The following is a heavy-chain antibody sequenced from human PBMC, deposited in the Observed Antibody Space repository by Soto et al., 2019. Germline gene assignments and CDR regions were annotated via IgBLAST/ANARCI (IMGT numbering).Heavy chain of an antibody. D-gene: IGHD3-16*01. CDR1: GGTFSSYA. V-gene: IGHV1-69*01. CDR3: SRGKGGLDFDY. CDR2: IIPIFGTA. Sequence: QVQLVQSGAEVKKPGSSVKVSCKASGGTFSSYAISWVRQAPGQGLEWMGGIIPIFGTANYAQKFQGRVKITADEPRSTAYMELRSLRSDDPAVYYCSRGKGGLDFDYWGQGTLVTGSS. J-gene: IGHJ4*02.